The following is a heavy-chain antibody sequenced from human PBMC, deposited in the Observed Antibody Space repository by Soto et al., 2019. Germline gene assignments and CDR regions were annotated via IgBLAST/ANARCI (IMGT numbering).Heavy chain of an antibody. CDR2: ISGGGDAT. Sequence: EVQLLESGGDSVQPGGSVRLSCAGSGFNFITYAMNWVRQAPGKGLEWVSTISGGGDATFFAESVRGRFTFSRDMSKNTVTLQMNSLAVDDPDVYYCARKVLGSTRRPAYWSFDLWGRGTLVTVSS. CDR3: ARKVLGSTRRPAYWSFDL. D-gene: IGHD3-16*01. CDR1: GFNFITYA. V-gene: IGHV3-23*01. J-gene: IGHJ2*01.